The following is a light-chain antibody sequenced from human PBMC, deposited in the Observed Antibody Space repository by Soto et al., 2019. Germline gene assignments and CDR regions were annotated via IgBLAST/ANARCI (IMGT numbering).Light chain of an antibody. J-gene: IGKJ4*01. CDR3: PKYGTSPDT. CDR1: QSVTGTY. CDR2: DAS. Sequence: EIVLTQSPATLSLSPGETTTLSCGASQSVTGTYFAWYQQKPGLAPRLLIYDASSRATGIPDRFSGSGSGTDFTLTISRLEPEDFRVCYCPKYGTSPDTFGGGTKVDIK. V-gene: IGKV3D-20*01.